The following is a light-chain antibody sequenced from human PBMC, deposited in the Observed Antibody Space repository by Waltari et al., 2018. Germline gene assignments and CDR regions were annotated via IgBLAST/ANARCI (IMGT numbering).Light chain of an antibody. CDR3: CSFTARGTWI. J-gene: IGLJ2*01. CDR1: SSDVGAYGY. CDR2: DVN. V-gene: IGLV2-14*03. Sequence: QSALTQPGSVSGSPGQSITISCTGTSSDVGAYGYVSWYQQKPDKDPKLLIFDVNNRALGVSNRFSGSKSGNTASLTISGLQAEDESDYYCCSFTARGTWIFGGGTRLTVV.